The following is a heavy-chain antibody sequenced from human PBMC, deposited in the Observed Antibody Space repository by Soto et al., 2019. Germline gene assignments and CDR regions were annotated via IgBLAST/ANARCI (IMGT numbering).Heavy chain of an antibody. D-gene: IGHD6-13*01. CDR1: GFTFSSYG. Sequence: QVQLEESGGGVVQPGTSLRLSCVASGFTFSSYGMHWVHQAPGKGLEWVAVIPNTENKKYYADSVKGRFTISRDNSQNTLFLQMDSLMSEDTAVYYWARTAGGRVRGALDIWGQGTMVTVSS. CDR2: IPNTENKK. J-gene: IGHJ3*02. V-gene: IGHV3-30-3*01. CDR3: ARTAGGRVRGALDI.